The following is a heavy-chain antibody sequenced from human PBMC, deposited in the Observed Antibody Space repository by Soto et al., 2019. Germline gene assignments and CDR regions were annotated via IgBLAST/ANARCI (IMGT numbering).Heavy chain of an antibody. V-gene: IGHV4-34*01. Sequence: QVQLQQWGAGLLKPSETLSLTCAVYGGSFSGYYWSWIRQPPGKGLEWIGEINHSGSTNYNPSLKRRVTISVDTSKNQFSLKLSSVTAAETAVYYCARGSSSKLDYWGQGTLVTVSS. CDR3: ARGSSSKLDY. CDR2: INHSGST. J-gene: IGHJ4*02. D-gene: IGHD6-13*01. CDR1: GGSFSGYY.